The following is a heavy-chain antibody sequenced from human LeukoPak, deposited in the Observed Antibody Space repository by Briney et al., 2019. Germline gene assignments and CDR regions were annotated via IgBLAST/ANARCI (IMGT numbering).Heavy chain of an antibody. D-gene: IGHD1-26*01. Sequence: GGSLRLSCAASGFTFSSYAMHWVRQAPGKGLEWVSAISGSGGSTYYADSVKGRFTISRDNSKNTLYLQMNSLRAEDTAVYYCAKASYPIVGAIYYYYMDVWGKGTTVTVSS. CDR3: AKASYPIVGAIYYYYMDV. CDR2: ISGSGGST. V-gene: IGHV3-23*01. CDR1: GFTFSSYA. J-gene: IGHJ6*03.